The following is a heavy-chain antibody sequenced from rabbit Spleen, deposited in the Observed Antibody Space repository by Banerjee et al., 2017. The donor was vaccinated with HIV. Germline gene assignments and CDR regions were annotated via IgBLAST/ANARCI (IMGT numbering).Heavy chain of an antibody. V-gene: IGHV1S40*01. J-gene: IGHJ4*01. CDR3: ARNFDL. CDR1: GFSFSSSYY. Sequence: QSLEESGGDLVKPGGTLTLTCKGSGFSFSSSYYMCWVRQAPGKGLEWIACIYIGSGNTHYATWARGRFTISKTSSTTVTLQMTSLTAADTATYFCARNFDLWGPGTLVTVS. CDR2: IYIGSGNT.